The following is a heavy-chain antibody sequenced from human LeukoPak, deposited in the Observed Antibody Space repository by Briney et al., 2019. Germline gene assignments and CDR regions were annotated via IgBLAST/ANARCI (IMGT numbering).Heavy chain of an antibody. Sequence: GASVKVSCKASGYTFTSYAISWVRQAPGQGLEWMGWTNPKSGGTKYEQKFQGRVTMTRDTSISTAYMELSRLRSDDAAVFYCARGGDYYDSSGYPDDAFDVWGQGTMVIVSS. CDR1: GYTFTSYA. D-gene: IGHD3-22*01. J-gene: IGHJ3*01. V-gene: IGHV1-2*02. CDR2: TNPKSGGT. CDR3: ARGGDYYDSSGYPDDAFDV.